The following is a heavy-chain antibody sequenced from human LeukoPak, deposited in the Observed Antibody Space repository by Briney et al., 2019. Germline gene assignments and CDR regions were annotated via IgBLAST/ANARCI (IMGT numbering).Heavy chain of an antibody. V-gene: IGHV4-38-2*01. CDR2: IYHSGST. CDR1: SYSISSGYY. Sequence: SETLSLTCAVSSYSISSGYYWGWIRQPPGKGLEWIGSIYHSGSTYYNLSLKSRVTISVDTSKNQFSLKLSSVTAADTAVYYCARNLVRSSFDYWGQGTLVTVSS. J-gene: IGHJ4*02. D-gene: IGHD2-8*02. CDR3: ARNLVRSSFDY.